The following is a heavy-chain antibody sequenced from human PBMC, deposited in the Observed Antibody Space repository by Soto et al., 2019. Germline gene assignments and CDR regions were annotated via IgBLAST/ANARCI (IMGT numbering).Heavy chain of an antibody. CDR2: INWKSDI. CDR1: GFTFDDNA. D-gene: IGHD2-15*01. Sequence: GGSLRLSCAVSGFTFDDNAMHWVRQAPEKGLEWVSGINWKSDIGYADSVKGRFTISRDNAENSLYLQMNSLRAEDTAIYYCASLGGYCCGGSCFPSYYGLDVWGQGTTVTVSS. V-gene: IGHV3-9*01. J-gene: IGHJ6*02. CDR3: ASLGGYCCGGSCFPSYYGLDV.